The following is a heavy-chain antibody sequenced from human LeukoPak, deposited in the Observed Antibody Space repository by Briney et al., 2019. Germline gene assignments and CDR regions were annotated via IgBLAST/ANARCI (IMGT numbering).Heavy chain of an antibody. CDR2: IRYVGINK. CDR1: GFTFSTYG. CDR3: ARESSGWSGYYYYMDV. D-gene: IGHD6-19*01. Sequence: PGGSLRLSCAASGFTFSTYGMHWVRQAPGKGLEWVSFIRYVGINKYYADSVKGRFTISRDNSKNTLYLQMNSLRAEDTAVYYCARESSGWSGYYYYMDVWGKGTTVTISS. V-gene: IGHV3-30*02. J-gene: IGHJ6*03.